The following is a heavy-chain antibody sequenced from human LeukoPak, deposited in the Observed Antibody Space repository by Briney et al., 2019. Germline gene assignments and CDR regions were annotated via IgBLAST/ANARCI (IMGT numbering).Heavy chain of an antibody. J-gene: IGHJ4*02. Sequence: SETLSLTCAVSGGSISSGGYSWSWIRQPPGKGLEWIGEINHSGSTNYNPSLKSRVTISVDTSKNQFSLKLSSVTAADTAVYYCARGRHDSSGYYLYYFDYWGQGTLVTVSS. CDR3: ARGRHDSSGYYLYYFDY. D-gene: IGHD3-22*01. V-gene: IGHV4-34*01. CDR2: INHSGST. CDR1: GGSISSGGYS.